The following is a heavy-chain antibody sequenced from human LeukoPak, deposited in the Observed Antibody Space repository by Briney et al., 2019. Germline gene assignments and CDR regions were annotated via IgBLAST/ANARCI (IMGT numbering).Heavy chain of an antibody. V-gene: IGHV3-53*01. CDR1: GFIASSNY. CDR3: ATGGRSGVAFES. Sequence: GGSLRLSCTASGFIASSNYMSWVRQAPGKGLEWVSLIYSGGSTYYADSVMGRSTISRDKSNNTLYLQMNSLRAEDTAVYYCATGGRSGVAFESWGQGTRVTVSS. D-gene: IGHD2-15*01. CDR2: IYSGGST. J-gene: IGHJ4*02.